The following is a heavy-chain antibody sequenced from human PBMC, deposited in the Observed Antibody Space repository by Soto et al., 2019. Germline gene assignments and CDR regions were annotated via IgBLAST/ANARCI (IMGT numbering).Heavy chain of an antibody. J-gene: IGHJ6*02. CDR2: IVGSGGNI. CDR1: GFTFSSYA. Sequence: EVQLLESGGGLVQPGGSLRLSCAASGFTFSSYAMSWVRQAPGKGLEWVSSIVGSGGNIHYADSVKGRFTISRDNSKNTLYLQMNSLRAEDTAVYYCAKERGLSGWYYYYGMDVWGQGTTVTVSS. V-gene: IGHV3-23*01. D-gene: IGHD6-19*01. CDR3: AKERGLSGWYYYYGMDV.